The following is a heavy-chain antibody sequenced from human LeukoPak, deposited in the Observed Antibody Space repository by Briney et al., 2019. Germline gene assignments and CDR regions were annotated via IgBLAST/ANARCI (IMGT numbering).Heavy chain of an antibody. J-gene: IGHJ5*02. CDR3: ARDKGLPLNYGDYVGFDP. CDR1: GYTFTSYY. V-gene: IGHV1-69*13. Sequence: SVKVSCKASGYTFTSYYMHWVRQAPGQGLEWMGGIIPIFGTANYAQKFQGRVTITADESTSTAYMELRSLRSDDTAVYYCARDKGLPLNYGDYVGFDPWGQGTLVTVSS. CDR2: IIPIFGTA. D-gene: IGHD4-17*01.